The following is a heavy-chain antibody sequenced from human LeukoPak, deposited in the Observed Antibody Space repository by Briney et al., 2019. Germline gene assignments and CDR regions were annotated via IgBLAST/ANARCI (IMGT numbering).Heavy chain of an antibody. CDR1: GYTFTGYY. CDR2: INPNSGGT. D-gene: IGHD3-10*01. CDR3: ARDLLTMIRGVITPVHDY. J-gene: IGHJ4*02. V-gene: IGHV1-2*02. Sequence: GASVKVSCKASGYTFTGYYIHWVRQAPGQGLEWMGWINPNSGGTNYAQKFQDRVTMTPDTSINTVYMELSRLRSDDTAVYYCARDLLTMIRGVITPVHDYWGQGTLVTVSS.